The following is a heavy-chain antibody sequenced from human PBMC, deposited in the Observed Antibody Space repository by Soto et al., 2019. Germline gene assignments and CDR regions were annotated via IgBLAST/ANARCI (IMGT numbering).Heavy chain of an antibody. CDR2: IRSKAYGGTT. V-gene: IGHV3-49*03. D-gene: IGHD3-9*01. Sequence: PGGSLRLSCTASGFTFGDYAMSWFRQAPGKGLEWVGFIRSKAYGGTTEYAASVKGRFTISRDDSKSIAYLQMNSLKTEDTAVYYCTRALGFGILTGYYLDYWGQGTLVTVSS. CDR1: GFTFGDYA. CDR3: TRALGFGILTGYYLDY. J-gene: IGHJ4*02.